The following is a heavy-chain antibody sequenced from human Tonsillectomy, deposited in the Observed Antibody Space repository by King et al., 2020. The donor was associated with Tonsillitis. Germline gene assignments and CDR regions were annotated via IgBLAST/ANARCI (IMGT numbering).Heavy chain of an antibody. CDR1: GVSISTYY. J-gene: IGHJ6*03. Sequence: QLQESGPGLVKPSETLSLTCSVSGVSISTYYWSWVRQPPGKGLEWIGYIYYSGTTNYNPSLKSRVTISLDTSREQFSLKLTSVTAADTAVYYCAGGDYYYDSSAYSHYYYMDVWGKGTTVTVSS. D-gene: IGHD3-22*01. V-gene: IGHV4-59*01. CDR2: IYYSGTT. CDR3: AGGDYYYDSSAYSHYYYMDV.